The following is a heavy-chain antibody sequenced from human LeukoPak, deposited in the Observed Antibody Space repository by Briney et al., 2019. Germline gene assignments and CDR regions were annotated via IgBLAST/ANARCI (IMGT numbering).Heavy chain of an antibody. CDR1: GFTFSSYS. J-gene: IGHJ4*02. CDR3: ARDRYDYVWGSPYYFDY. V-gene: IGHV3-21*01. D-gene: IGHD3-16*01. CDR2: ISSSSSYI. Sequence: GGSLRLSCAASGFTFSSYSMDWVRQAPGKGLEWVSSISSSSSYIYYADSVKGRFTISRDNAKNSLYLQMNSLRAEDTAVYYCARDRYDYVWGSPYYFDYWGQGTLVTVSS.